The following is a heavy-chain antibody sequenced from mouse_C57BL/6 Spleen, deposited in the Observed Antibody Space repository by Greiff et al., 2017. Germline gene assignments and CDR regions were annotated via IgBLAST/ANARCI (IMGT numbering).Heavy chain of an antibody. CDR2: IWTGGGT. J-gene: IGHJ1*03. Sequence: QVQLKVSGPGLVAPSQSLSITCTVSGFSLPSYAISWVRQPPGKGLAWLGVIWTGGGTNYNSALNSRLSLSKDNSKSQVFLKMNSLQADDTARYYCAREDYYGSRPHWYFDVWGTGTTVTVSS. V-gene: IGHV2-9-1*01. CDR3: AREDYYGSRPHWYFDV. D-gene: IGHD1-1*01. CDR1: GFSLPSYA.